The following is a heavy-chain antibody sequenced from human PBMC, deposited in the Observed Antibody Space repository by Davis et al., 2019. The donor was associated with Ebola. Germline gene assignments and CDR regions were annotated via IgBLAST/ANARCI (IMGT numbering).Heavy chain of an antibody. J-gene: IGHJ6*02. Sequence: ASVKVSCKASGYTFTGYYMHWVRQAPGQGLEWMGWINPNSGNTNYAQKLQGRVTMTTDTSTSTAYMELSSLRSEDTAVYYCARCHRDVVVVADYYYYGMDVWGQGTTVTVSS. V-gene: IGHV1-2*02. CDR2: INPNSGNT. CDR3: ARCHRDVVVVADYYYYGMDV. CDR1: GYTFTGYY. D-gene: IGHD2-15*01.